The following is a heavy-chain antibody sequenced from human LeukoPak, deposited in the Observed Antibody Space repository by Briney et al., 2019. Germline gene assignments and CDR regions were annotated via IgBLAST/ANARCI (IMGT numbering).Heavy chain of an antibody. D-gene: IGHD2-15*01. V-gene: IGHV4-34*01. CDR1: GGSFSGYY. CDR2: INHSGST. CDR3: AKGHFGGRSGGSCYRY. Sequence: SETLSLTCAVYGGSFSGYYWSWIRQPPGKGLEWIGEINHSGSTNYNPSLKSRVTISVDTSKNQFSLKLSSVTAADTAVYYCAKGHFGGRSGGSCYRYWGQGTLVTVSS. J-gene: IGHJ4*02.